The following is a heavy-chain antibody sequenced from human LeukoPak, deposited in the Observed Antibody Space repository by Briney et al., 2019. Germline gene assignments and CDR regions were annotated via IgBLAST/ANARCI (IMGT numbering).Heavy chain of an antibody. V-gene: IGHV1-8*03. CDR2: MNPNSGNT. D-gene: IGHD3-3*01. J-gene: IGHJ4*02. Sequence: GASVKVSCKASGYTFTSYGISWVRQAPGQGLEWMGWMNPNSGNTGYAQKFQGRVTITRNTSISTAYMELSSLRSEDTAVYYCARGHHYDFWSGYYRRTGEYYFDYWGQRPLVTVSS. CDR3: ARGHHYDFWSGYYRRTGEYYFDY. CDR1: GYTFTSYG.